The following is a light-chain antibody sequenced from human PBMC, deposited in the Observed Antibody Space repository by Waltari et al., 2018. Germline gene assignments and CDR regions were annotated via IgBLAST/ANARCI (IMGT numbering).Light chain of an antibody. J-gene: IGLJ2*01. CDR3: SSYISSDTLEL. V-gene: IGLV2-14*03. CDR2: DVS. CDR1: SSDVGGSNY. Sequence: QSALTQPASVSGSPGQSITISCPGTSSDVGGSNYVSWYQQHPGKAPKLIIFDVSNRPSGVSSRFSGSKSGNTASLTISGLQAQDEADYYCSSYISSDTLELFGGGTSLTVL.